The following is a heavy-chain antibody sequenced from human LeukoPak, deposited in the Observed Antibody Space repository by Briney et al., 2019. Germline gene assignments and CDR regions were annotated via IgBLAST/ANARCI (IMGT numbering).Heavy chain of an antibody. Sequence: PGGSLRLSCAASGFTFSNYAMHWVRQAPGKGLEWVAVISYDGRNKYHADSVKGRFPISRDNSKNTLYLQMNSLRAEDTAVYYCARDGSSIADYYFDYWGQGTLVTVSS. D-gene: IGHD6-6*01. CDR1: GFTFSNYA. J-gene: IGHJ4*02. CDR2: ISYDGRNK. CDR3: ARDGSSIADYYFDY. V-gene: IGHV3-30*01.